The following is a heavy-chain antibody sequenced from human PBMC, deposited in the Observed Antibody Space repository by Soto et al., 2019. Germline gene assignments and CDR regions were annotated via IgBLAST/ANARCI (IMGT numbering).Heavy chain of an antibody. Sequence: SETLSFTCTVSGGSISMGDSFWSWIRQPPGKGLQWIGYIYSSGSNYYTPSLKSRVTISVDMSKNQFSLRLSSVTAADTAVYYCARGEQYQHLENWGPGTMVTGSS. CDR3: ARGEQYQHLEN. V-gene: IGHV4-30-4*01. CDR2: IYSSGSN. D-gene: IGHD2-2*01. CDR1: GGSISMGDSF. J-gene: IGHJ4*02.